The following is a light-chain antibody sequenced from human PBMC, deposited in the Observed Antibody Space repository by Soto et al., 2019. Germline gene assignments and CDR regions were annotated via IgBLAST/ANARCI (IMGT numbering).Light chain of an antibody. J-gene: IGLJ2*01. Sequence: QSALTQPASVSGSPGQSITISCTGTSSDVGGYDYVSWYQQHPGKAPRLMIYDVNNRPSGVSNRFSGSKSGNTASLTISGLQAEEEADYYCNSYSTSSTPLVFGGGTKLTVL. CDR1: SSDVGGYDY. CDR3: NSYSTSSTPLV. CDR2: DVN. V-gene: IGLV2-14*03.